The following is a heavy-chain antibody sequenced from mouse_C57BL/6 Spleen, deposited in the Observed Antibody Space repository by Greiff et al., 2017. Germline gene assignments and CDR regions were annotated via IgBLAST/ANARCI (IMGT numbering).Heavy chain of an antibody. CDR1: GFNIKDAY. V-gene: IGHV14-4*01. Sequence: EVQLQQSGAELVRPGASVKLSCTASGFNIKDAYMHWVKQRPEQGLEWIGWIDPENGDTEYASKFQGKATITADTSSNTAYLQLSSLTSEDTAVYYCTHYYYGSSSGFAYWGQGTLVTVSA. CDR2: IDPENGDT. CDR3: THYYYGSSSGFAY. J-gene: IGHJ3*01. D-gene: IGHD1-1*01.